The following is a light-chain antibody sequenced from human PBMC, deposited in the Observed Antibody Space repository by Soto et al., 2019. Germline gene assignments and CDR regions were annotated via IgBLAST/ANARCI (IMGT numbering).Light chain of an antibody. CDR1: QSISSW. J-gene: IGKJ2*01. CDR3: QQYNSYYT. V-gene: IGKV1-5*03. Sequence: DIQMTQSPPTLSASVGDRVTITCRARQSISSWLAWYQQKPGKAPKLLIYKASSLESGDPSRFSGSGSGTEFTLTISSLQPDDFANYYCQQYNSYYTFGQGTKLEIK. CDR2: KAS.